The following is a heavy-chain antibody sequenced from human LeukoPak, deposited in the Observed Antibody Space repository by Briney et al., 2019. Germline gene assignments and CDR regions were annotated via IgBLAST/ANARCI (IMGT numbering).Heavy chain of an antibody. D-gene: IGHD3-22*01. J-gene: IGHJ6*04. CDR2: ISSSGSTI. CDR3: AELGITMIRGV. V-gene: IGHV3-48*03. Sequence: GGALRLSCAASGFTFSSYEMNWVRQATGKGLAGVSYISSSGSTIYYADSVKGRFIISRDNAKNSLYLQMNSLRAEDTAVYYCAELGITMIRGVWGKGTTVTISS. CDR1: GFTFSSYE.